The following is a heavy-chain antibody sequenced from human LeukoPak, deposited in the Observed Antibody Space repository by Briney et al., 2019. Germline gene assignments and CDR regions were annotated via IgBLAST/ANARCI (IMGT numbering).Heavy chain of an antibody. Sequence: GRSLRLSCAASGFTFSSYAMHWVRQAPGKGLEWVAVISYDGSNKYYADSVKGRFTISRDNSKNTLYLQMNSLRAEDTAVYYRARDRSIDYWGQGTLVTVSS. V-gene: IGHV3-30*01. J-gene: IGHJ4*02. CDR2: ISYDGSNK. D-gene: IGHD5/OR15-5a*01. CDR1: GFTFSSYA. CDR3: ARDRSIDY.